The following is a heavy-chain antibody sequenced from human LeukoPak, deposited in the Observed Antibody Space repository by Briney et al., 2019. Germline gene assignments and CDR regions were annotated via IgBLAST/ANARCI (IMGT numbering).Heavy chain of an antibody. V-gene: IGHV4-34*01. D-gene: IGHD2-2*01. CDR3: ARALPELGYCSSTSCYAVYFDY. CDR2: INHSGST. CDR1: GGSFSGYY. J-gene: IGHJ4*02. Sequence: PSETLSLTCAVYGGSFSGYYWSWIRQPPGKGLEWIGEINHSGSTNYNPSLESRVTISVDTSKNQFSLKLSSVTAADTAVYYCARALPELGYCSSTSCYAVYFDYWGQGTLVTVSS.